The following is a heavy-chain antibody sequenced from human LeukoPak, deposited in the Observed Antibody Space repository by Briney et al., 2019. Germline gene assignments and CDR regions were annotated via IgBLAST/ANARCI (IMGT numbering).Heavy chain of an antibody. CDR2: IYTSGSI. D-gene: IGHD6-19*01. CDR3: ARHKYSSGWPPEGAFDI. Sequence: SETLSLTCTVSGGSISSYYWSWIRQPPGKGLEWIGRIYTSGSITYNPSLKSRVSMSVDTSKNQFSLKLSSVTAADTAVYYCARHKYSSGWPPEGAFDIWGQGTMVTVSS. CDR1: GGSISSYY. J-gene: IGHJ3*02. V-gene: IGHV4-4*07.